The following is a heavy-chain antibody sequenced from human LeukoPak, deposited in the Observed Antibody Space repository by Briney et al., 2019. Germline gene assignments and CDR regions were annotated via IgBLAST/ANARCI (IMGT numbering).Heavy chain of an antibody. Sequence: GGSLRLSCAASGFTFSSYSMNWVRQAPGKGLEWVSPISSSSSYIYYADSVKGRFTISRDNAKNSLYLQMNSLRAEDTAVYYCAARYYYDSSGYHTPPDYWGQGTLVTVSS. D-gene: IGHD3-22*01. CDR1: GFTFSSYS. CDR3: AARYYYDSSGYHTPPDY. CDR2: ISSSSSYI. J-gene: IGHJ4*02. V-gene: IGHV3-21*01.